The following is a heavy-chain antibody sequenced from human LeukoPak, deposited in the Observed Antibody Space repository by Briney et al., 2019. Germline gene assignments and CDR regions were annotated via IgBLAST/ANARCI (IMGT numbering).Heavy chain of an antibody. D-gene: IGHD6-13*01. Sequence: PGGSLRLSCAASRFTFSSYGMHWVRQAPGKGLEWVAFIRYDGSNKYYADSVKGRFTISRDNSKNTLYLQMNSLRAEDTAVYYCAKGGYWYSSSWLDYWGQGTLVTVA. CDR2: IRYDGSNK. CDR3: AKGGYWYSSSWLDY. CDR1: RFTFSSYG. V-gene: IGHV3-30*02. J-gene: IGHJ4*02.